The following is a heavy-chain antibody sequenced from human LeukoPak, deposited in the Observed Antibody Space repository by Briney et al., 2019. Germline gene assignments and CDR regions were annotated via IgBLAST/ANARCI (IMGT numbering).Heavy chain of an antibody. V-gene: IGHV1-2*02. J-gene: IGHJ3*02. CDR2: INPNSGGT. CDR3: AREGIGSGYNAFDI. CDR1: GYTFTGYY. Sequence: ASVKVSCKASGYTFTGYYMHWVRQAPGQGLEWMGWINPNSGGTNYAQKFQGRVTMTRDTSISTAYMELSRLRSDDTAVYYCAREGIGSGYNAFDIWGQGTMDTVSS. D-gene: IGHD6-19*01.